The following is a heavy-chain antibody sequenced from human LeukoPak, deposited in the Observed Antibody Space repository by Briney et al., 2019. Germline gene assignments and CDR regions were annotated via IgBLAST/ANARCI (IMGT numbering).Heavy chain of an antibody. CDR3: AKRGTAGSWNPEDY. V-gene: IGHV3-23*01. CDR1: GVTISSQA. Sequence: GGSLRLSCVASGVTISSQAMSWVRQAAGKGLEWVSTIGSGGSTYYADTVKGRFTISRDNSKNTLSLQMHSLRAEDTAVYYCAKRGTAGSWNPEDYWGQGTLVTVSS. D-gene: IGHD1-1*01. J-gene: IGHJ4*02. CDR2: IGSGGST.